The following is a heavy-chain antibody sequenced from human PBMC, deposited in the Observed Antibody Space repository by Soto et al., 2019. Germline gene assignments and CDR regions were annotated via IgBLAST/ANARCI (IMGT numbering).Heavy chain of an antibody. J-gene: IGHJ4*02. V-gene: IGHV4-59*01. Sequence: SETLSLTCTVSGVSISTYFWSWIRQPPGKGPEWLGYINYSGNVNYNPSLKNRATMSIDTSKKEFSLKLRSVTATDTAVYYCARAGAGIGVHGRIQYFDHWGPGTLVTVSS. CDR2: INYSGNV. CDR3: ARAGAGIGVHGRIQYFDH. D-gene: IGHD7-27*01. CDR1: GVSISTYF.